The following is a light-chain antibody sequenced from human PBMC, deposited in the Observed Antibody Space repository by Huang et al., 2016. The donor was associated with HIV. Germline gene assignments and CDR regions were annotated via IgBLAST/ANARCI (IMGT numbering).Light chain of an antibody. Sequence: DIQMTQAPPTMSASVGDRVSVHCRASQNVASWVAWYQQIPGKAPKLLIYQASCLDSGAPSKFSGSGSGTEFTLTIANLQPDDSATYFCQQYNTYPMYTFGQGTKLEIK. CDR3: QQYNTYPMYT. CDR1: QNVASW. J-gene: IGKJ2*01. V-gene: IGKV1-5*03. CDR2: QAS.